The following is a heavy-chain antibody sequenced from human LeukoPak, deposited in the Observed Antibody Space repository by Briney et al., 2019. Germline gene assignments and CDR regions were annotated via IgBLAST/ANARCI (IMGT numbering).Heavy chain of an antibody. V-gene: IGHV3-7*01. J-gene: IGHJ4*02. D-gene: IGHD6-19*01. CDR2: IQQDGSEK. Sequence: GGSLRLSCAASGFTFTSYWMSWVRQPPGKGLEWVANIQQDGSEKYYVDSVKGRFTISRDNAKNSLYLQMNSLRVEDTAVYYCARGRRSDGSGPPYFDYWGQGTLVTVSS. CDR3: ARGRRSDGSGPPYFDY. CDR1: GFTFTSYW.